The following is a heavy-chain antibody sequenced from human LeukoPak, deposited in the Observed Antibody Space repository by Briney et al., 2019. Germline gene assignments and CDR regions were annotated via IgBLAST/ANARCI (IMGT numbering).Heavy chain of an antibody. Sequence: SETLSLTCAVSGYSISSGYYWGWIRQPPGEGLEWIGSIYHSGSTYYNPSLKSRVTISVDTSKNQFSLKLSSVTAADTAVYYCARGIVVVVAAARADAFDIWGQGTMVTVSS. D-gene: IGHD2-15*01. V-gene: IGHV4-38-2*01. CDR3: ARGIVVVVAAARADAFDI. CDR2: IYHSGST. CDR1: GYSISSGYY. J-gene: IGHJ3*02.